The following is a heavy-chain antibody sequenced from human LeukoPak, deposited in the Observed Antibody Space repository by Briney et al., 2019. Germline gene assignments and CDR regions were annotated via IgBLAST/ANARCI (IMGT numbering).Heavy chain of an antibody. V-gene: IGHV3-53*01. CDR1: GFSVSSIY. J-gene: IGHJ2*01. Sequence: GGSLRLSCAASGFSVSSIYMNWVRQAPGKRPEWVSVIYSDGSIYYADSEEGRFTISRDNSKNTLYLQMNTLRAEDTAVYYCARGGGSETSGGTGFFDLWGRGTLVTVSS. D-gene: IGHD3/OR15-3a*01. CDR3: ARGGGSETSGGTGFFDL. CDR2: IYSDGSI.